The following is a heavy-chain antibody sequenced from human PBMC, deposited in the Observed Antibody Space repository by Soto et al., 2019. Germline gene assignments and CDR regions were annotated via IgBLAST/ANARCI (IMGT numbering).Heavy chain of an antibody. Sequence: GGSLRLSCAASVFTFSNAWMSWGRQAPGKGLEWVGRIKSKTDAGTTDYAVPVKGRFTISRDDSKNTLYLQMNSLKTEDTAVYYCTTGMVTLVRGVIITSQPPFFDYWGQGTLVTVSS. CDR3: TTGMVTLVRGVIITSQPPFFDY. D-gene: IGHD3-10*01. CDR1: VFTFSNAW. CDR2: IKSKTDAGTT. V-gene: IGHV3-15*01. J-gene: IGHJ4*02.